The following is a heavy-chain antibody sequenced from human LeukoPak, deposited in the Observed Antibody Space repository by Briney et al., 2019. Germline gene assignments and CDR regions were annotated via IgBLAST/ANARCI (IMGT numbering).Heavy chain of an antibody. J-gene: IGHJ3*02. Sequence: SETLSLTCAVSGGSISSGGYSWSWIRQPPGKGLEWIGYIYHSGSTYYNPSLKSRVTISVDRSKNQFSLKLSSVTAADTAVYYCASGMVRGAGDAFDIWGQGTMVTVSS. CDR2: IYHSGST. D-gene: IGHD3-10*01. CDR3: ASGMVRGAGDAFDI. V-gene: IGHV4-30-2*01. CDR1: GGSISSGGYS.